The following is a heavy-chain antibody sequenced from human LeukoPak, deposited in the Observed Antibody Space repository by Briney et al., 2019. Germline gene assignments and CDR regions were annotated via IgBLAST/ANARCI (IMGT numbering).Heavy chain of an antibody. V-gene: IGHV1-2*02. Sequence: ASVKVSCKASGYTFTGYYIHWVRQAPGQGLEWMGWFNPNTGDSNLAQSFQGTVTMTRDTSISTAYMELNRLRSDDTAVYYCARVYDSSGYYYVGYYYYGMDVWGQGTTVTVSS. CDR3: ARVYDSSGYYYVGYYYYGMDV. CDR2: FNPNTGDS. D-gene: IGHD3-22*01. J-gene: IGHJ6*02. CDR1: GYTFTGYY.